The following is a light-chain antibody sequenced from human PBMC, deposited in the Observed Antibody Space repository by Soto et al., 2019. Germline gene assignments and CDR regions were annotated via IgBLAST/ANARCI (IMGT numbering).Light chain of an antibody. CDR3: QQYGSPGT. CDR1: QSVSNNY. CDR2: GAS. J-gene: IGKJ1*01. V-gene: IGKV3-20*01. Sequence: EIVSTQSPGTLSLSRGERAKLPCRASQSVSNNYLAWYKQKPGQAPRILIYGASNRATGIPDRFSGSGSGTDFTLTIRRLEPEDFAVDYCQQYGSPGTVCQGTKVEIK.